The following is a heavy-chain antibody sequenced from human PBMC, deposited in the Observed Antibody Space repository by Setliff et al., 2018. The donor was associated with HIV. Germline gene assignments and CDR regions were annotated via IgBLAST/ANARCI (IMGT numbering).Heavy chain of an antibody. D-gene: IGHD6-6*01. CDR3: ARGHYSSSYG. Sequence: GGSLRLSCAASGFAISRYWMNWVRQAPGKGLEWVANIKEDGREKYYVDSVKGRFTISRDNARNSVFLQMDSLRAEDTAIYYCARGHYSSSYGWGQGALVTVSS. V-gene: IGHV3-7*03. CDR1: GFAISRYW. CDR2: IKEDGREK. J-gene: IGHJ4*02.